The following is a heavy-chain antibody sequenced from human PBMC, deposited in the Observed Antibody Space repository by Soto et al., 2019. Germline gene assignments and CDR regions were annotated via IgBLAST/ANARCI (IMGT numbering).Heavy chain of an antibody. Sequence: PSETLSLTCTVSGGSISSYYWSWIRQPPGKGLEWIGYIYYSGSTNYNPSLKSRVTISVDTSKNQFSLKLSSVTAADTAVYYCASARYYYDSSGYQEHYYYGMDVWGQGTTVTAP. D-gene: IGHD3-22*01. CDR1: GGSISSYY. V-gene: IGHV4-59*01. CDR3: ASARYYYDSSGYQEHYYYGMDV. J-gene: IGHJ6*02. CDR2: IYYSGST.